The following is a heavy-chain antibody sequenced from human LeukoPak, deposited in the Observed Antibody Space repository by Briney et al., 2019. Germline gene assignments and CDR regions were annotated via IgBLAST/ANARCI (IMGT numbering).Heavy chain of an antibody. CDR3: ARGLVPPDS. D-gene: IGHD3-16*01. CDR1: GFTFSSYG. Sequence: GGSLRLSCAASGFTFSSYGMHWVRQAPGKGLEWVAVIWYGGSNKYYADSVKGRFTISRDNSKNTLYLQMNSLRDEDTAVYYCARGLVPPDSWGQGTLVTVSS. J-gene: IGHJ5*01. V-gene: IGHV3-33*08. CDR2: IWYGGSNK.